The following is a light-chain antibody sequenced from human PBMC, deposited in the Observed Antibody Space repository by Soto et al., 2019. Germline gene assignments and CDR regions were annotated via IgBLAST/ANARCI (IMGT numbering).Light chain of an antibody. CDR1: QSVSSY. Sequence: EIVLTQSPATLSLSPGEIATLSCRASQSVSSYLAWYQQKPGQAPRLLIYDASNRATGIRARFSGSGSGTDLPLPILSLGPEDFAVYYCQQRSNWPPFGGGTKAQMK. J-gene: IGKJ4*01. CDR3: QQRSNWPP. CDR2: DAS. V-gene: IGKV3-11*01.